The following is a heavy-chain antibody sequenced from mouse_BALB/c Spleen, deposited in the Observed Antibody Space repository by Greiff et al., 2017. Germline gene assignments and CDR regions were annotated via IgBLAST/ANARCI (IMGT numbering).Heavy chain of an antibody. V-gene: IGHV5-17*02. Sequence: EVKLMESGGGLVQPGGSRKLSCAASGFTFSSFGMHWVRQAPEKGLAWVAYISSGSSTIYYADTVKGRFTISRDNPKNTLFLQMTSLRSEDTAMYYCARFLDYYAMDYWGQGTSVTVSS. CDR1: GFTFSSFG. CDR2: ISSGSSTI. J-gene: IGHJ4*01. CDR3: ARFLDYYAMDY.